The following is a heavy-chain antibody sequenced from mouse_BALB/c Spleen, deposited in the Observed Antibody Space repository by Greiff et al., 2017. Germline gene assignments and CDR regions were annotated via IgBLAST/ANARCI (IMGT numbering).Heavy chain of an antibody. CDR1: GFTFSSFG. V-gene: IGHV5-17*02. Sequence: EVKLMESGGGLVQPGGSRKLSCAASGFTFSSFGMHWVRQAPEKGLEWVAYISSGSSTIYYADTVKGRFTISRDNPKNTLFLQMTSLRSEDTAMYYCARGDYYGSSEDYFDYWGQGTTLTVSS. D-gene: IGHD1-1*01. CDR2: ISSGSSTI. CDR3: ARGDYYGSSEDYFDY. J-gene: IGHJ2*01.